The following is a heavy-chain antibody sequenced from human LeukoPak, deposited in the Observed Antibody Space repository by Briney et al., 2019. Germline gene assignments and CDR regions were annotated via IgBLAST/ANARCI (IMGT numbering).Heavy chain of an antibody. CDR2: ISYDGSNK. D-gene: IGHD3-3*01. Sequence: GGSLRLSRAASGFTFSSYAMHWVRQAPGKGLEWVAVISYDGSNKYYADSVKGRFTISRDNSKNTLYLQMNSLRAEDTAVYYCARCGYDFWSGYYKDYYYYMDVWGKGTTVTVSS. V-gene: IGHV3-30-3*01. J-gene: IGHJ6*03. CDR3: ARCGYDFWSGYYKDYYYYMDV. CDR1: GFTFSSYA.